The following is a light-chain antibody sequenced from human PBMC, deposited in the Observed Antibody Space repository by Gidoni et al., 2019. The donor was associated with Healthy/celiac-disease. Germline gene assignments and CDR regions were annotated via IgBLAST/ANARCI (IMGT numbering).Light chain of an antibody. J-gene: IGKJ4*01. Sequence: EIVLTQSPCTLSLSPGERATLSCRASQRVSSSYLAWYQQKPGQAPRLLIYGASSRATGIPDRFSGSGSGTDFTLTISRLEPEDFAVYYCQQYGSSPPALTFGGGTKVEIK. CDR3: QQYGSSPPALT. V-gene: IGKV3-20*01. CDR1: QRVSSSY. CDR2: GAS.